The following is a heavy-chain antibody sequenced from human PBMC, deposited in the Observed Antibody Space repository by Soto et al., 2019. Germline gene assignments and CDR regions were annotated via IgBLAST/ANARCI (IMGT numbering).Heavy chain of an antibody. Sequence: QVQLVESGGGVVQPGRSLRLSCAASGFTFSSYGMHWVRQAPGKGLEWVAVIWYDGSNENYADSVKGRFTISRDNSKNTLYMQMNSLRAEDTALYYCARDRRVSGWYDYVDYWGQGTLVTVSS. CDR1: GFTFSSYG. V-gene: IGHV3-33*01. CDR2: IWYDGSNE. CDR3: ARDRRVSGWYDYVDY. J-gene: IGHJ4*02. D-gene: IGHD6-19*01.